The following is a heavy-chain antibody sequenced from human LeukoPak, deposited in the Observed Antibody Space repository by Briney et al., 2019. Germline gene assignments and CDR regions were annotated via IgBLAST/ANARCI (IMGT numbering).Heavy chain of an antibody. CDR3: ARCLFTGNDY. V-gene: IGHV1-8*01. CDR2: MNPNSGNT. Sequence: ASVKVSCKASGYTFTSYDINWVRQATAQGLEWMGRMNPNSGNTGYAQKFQGRVTMTRNTSISTSYMELSSLRSEDTAVYYCARCLFTGNDYWGQGALVTVSS. J-gene: IGHJ4*02. CDR1: GYTFTSYD. D-gene: IGHD2-8*02.